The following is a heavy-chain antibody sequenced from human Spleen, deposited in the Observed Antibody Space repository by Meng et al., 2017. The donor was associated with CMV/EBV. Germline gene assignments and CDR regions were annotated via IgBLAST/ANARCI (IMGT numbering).Heavy chain of an antibody. CDR2: ISYSGTT. J-gene: IGHJ5*02. D-gene: IGHD3-9*01. Sequence: QVQLQESGPGRVKPSQTLSLTCAVSGASIRSGYYYWSWIRQAPGKGLEWTGYISYSGTTYYNPSLKSRVTISIDTSKNQFSLNLSSVTAADTAVYYCARAPLTGYNWFDPWGQGTLVPSPQ. V-gene: IGHV4-30-4*01. CDR3: ARAPLTGYNWFDP. CDR1: GASIRSGYYY.